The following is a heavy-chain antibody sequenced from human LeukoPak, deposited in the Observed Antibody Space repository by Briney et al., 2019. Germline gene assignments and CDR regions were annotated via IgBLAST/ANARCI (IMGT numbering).Heavy chain of an antibody. V-gene: IGHV3-66*01. CDR1: GFTVSTNY. J-gene: IGHJ4*02. CDR2: IHRDGST. Sequence: GGSLRLSCAVSGFTVSTNYMSWVRQAPGKGLEWVSIIHRDGSTYYADSVKGRFTTSRDNSKNTLFIQMNSLRAEDTAVYYCAREVLPYYYDSSGIYLDYWGQGTLVTVSS. D-gene: IGHD3-22*01. CDR3: AREVLPYYYDSSGIYLDY.